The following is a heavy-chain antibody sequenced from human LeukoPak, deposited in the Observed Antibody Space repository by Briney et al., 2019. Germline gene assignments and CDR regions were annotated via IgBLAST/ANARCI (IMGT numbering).Heavy chain of an antibody. CDR1: GGSVSSGGYY. CDR2: IYTSGST. D-gene: IGHD3-22*01. CDR3: ARDITMRNWYFDL. V-gene: IGHV4-61*02. Sequence: SQALSLTCTVSGGSVSSGGYYWSWIRQPAGKGLEWIGRIYTSGSTNYNPSLKCRVTISVDTSKNQFSLKLSSVTAADTAVYYCARDITMRNWYFDLWGRGTLVTVSS. J-gene: IGHJ2*01.